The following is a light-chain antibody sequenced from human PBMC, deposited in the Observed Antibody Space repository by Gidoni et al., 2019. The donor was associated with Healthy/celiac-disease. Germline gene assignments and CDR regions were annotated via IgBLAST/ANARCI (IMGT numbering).Light chain of an antibody. J-gene: IGKJ3*01. V-gene: IGKV1-5*03. CDR1: QRISSW. Sequence: DIQMTQSPSTLSASVGDRVTITCRASQRISSWLAWYQQKPGKAPKLLIYKASSVESGVPSRFSGSGSGTDFTLTISSLQPDDFATYYGQRYNSYSFTFXPXTKVDIK. CDR3: QRYNSYSFT. CDR2: KAS.